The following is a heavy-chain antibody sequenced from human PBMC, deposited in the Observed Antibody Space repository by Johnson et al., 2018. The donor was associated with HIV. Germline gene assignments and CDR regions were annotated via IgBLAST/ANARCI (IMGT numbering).Heavy chain of an antibody. J-gene: IGHJ3*02. V-gene: IGHV3-7*02. CDR1: GFTISSYW. D-gene: IGHD4-23*01. CDR2: IKPDGSEK. Sequence: VQLVESGGGVVQPGGSLRLSCAASGFTISSYWMSWVRQAPGKGLEWVANIKPDGSEKYYGDSVKGRFTISRENSKNTLYLQMNSLRAEDTAVYYCAKVGATVVTPRGEAFDIWGQGTMVTVSS. CDR3: AKVGATVVTPRGEAFDI.